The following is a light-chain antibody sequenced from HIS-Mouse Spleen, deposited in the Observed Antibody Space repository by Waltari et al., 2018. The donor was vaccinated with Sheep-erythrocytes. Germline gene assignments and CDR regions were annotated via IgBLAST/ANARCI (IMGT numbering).Light chain of an antibody. J-gene: IGLJ3*02. Sequence: QSALTQPRSVSGSPGQSITISCTGTSSDVGGYNYVSWYQQHPGKAPKLMIYDVSNRPSGVSNRFSGLQAEDEADYYCSSYTSSSTWVFGGGTKLTVL. CDR3: SSYTSSSTWV. CDR2: DVS. V-gene: IGLV2-14*03. CDR1: SSDVGGYNY.